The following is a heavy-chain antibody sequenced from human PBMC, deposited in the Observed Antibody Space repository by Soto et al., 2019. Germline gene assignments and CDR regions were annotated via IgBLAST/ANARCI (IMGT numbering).Heavy chain of an antibody. CDR1: GYTFTSYG. CDR3: ARDSSSYFYDSRRSEPTNLY. CDR2: ISAYNGNT. Sequence: ASVKVSCKASGYTFTSYGISWVRQAPGQGLEWMGWISAYNGNTNYAQKLQGRVTMTTDTSTSTAYMELRSLRSDDTAVYYCARDSSSYFYDSRRSEPTNLYRVQALLVTVS. V-gene: IGHV1-18*01. D-gene: IGHD3-22*01. J-gene: IGHJ4*02.